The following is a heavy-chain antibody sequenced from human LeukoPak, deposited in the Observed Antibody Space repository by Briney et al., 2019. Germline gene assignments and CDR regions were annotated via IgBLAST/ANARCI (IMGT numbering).Heavy chain of an antibody. CDR3: ARDTPPKGVVVVAATHNWFDP. V-gene: IGHV4-34*01. CDR1: GGSFSGYY. J-gene: IGHJ5*02. D-gene: IGHD2-15*01. Sequence: SETLSLTCAVYGGSFSGYYWSWIRQPPGKGLEWIGETNHSGSTNYNPSLKSRVTISVDTSKNQFSLKLSSVTAADTAVYYCARDTPPKGVVVVAATHNWFDPWGQGTLVAVSS. CDR2: TNHSGST.